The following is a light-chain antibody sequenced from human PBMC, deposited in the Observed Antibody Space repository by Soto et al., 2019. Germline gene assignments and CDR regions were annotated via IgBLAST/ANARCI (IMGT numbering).Light chain of an antibody. CDR1: SSDVGGYNH. J-gene: IGLJ1*01. CDR3: SSKTSSNTDV. CDR2: EVS. V-gene: IGLV2-14*01. Sequence: QSALTQPASVSGSPGQSITISCTGTSSDVGGYNHVSWYQQHPGKVPKLMIYEVSNRPSGVSNRFSGSKSGNTASLTISGLQAEDEADYYCSSKTSSNTDVFGTGTKLTVL.